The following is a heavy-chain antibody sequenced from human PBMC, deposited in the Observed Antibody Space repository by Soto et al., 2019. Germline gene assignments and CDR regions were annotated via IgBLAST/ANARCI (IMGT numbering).Heavy chain of an antibody. V-gene: IGHV4-4*02. CDR2: INHRGSA. Sequence: PSETLSLTWAVSGASVSSTYWWSWVRQPPGKGPEWIGEINHRGSANYNPSLRSRVTMSVDISKSQFSLRLTSVTAADTAVYYCARYNAASGTYYFDYWGQGALVT. D-gene: IGHD6-13*01. CDR1: GASVSSTYW. CDR3: ARYNAASGTYYFDY. J-gene: IGHJ4*02.